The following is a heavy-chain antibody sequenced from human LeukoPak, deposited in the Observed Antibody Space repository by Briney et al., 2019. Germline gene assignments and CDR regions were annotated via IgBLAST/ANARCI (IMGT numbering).Heavy chain of an antibody. Sequence: GSLRLSCAASGFTFSNAWMSWVRQAPGKGLEWVGRIKSKTDGGTTDYAAPVKGRFTISRDDSKNTLYLQMDSLKTEDTAVYYCTTSVLRYFDWLFDYWGQGTLVTVSS. V-gene: IGHV3-15*01. D-gene: IGHD3-9*01. CDR1: GFTFSNAW. CDR2: IKSKTDGGTT. J-gene: IGHJ4*02. CDR3: TTSVLRYFDWLFDY.